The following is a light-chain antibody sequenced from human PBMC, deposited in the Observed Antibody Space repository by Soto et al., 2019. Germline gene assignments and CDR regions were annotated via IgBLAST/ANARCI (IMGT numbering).Light chain of an antibody. CDR2: GAS. J-gene: IGKJ2*01. Sequence: EIVLTQSPGTLSLSPGERATLSCRASQSVSSGYLGWYQQKPGQAPRLLLYGASSRATGIPDRCSGSGSGTDFNLTISRLEPEDFAVYYCQQYGTSLYTFGHGTKLESK. V-gene: IGKV3-20*01. CDR1: QSVSSGY. CDR3: QQYGTSLYT.